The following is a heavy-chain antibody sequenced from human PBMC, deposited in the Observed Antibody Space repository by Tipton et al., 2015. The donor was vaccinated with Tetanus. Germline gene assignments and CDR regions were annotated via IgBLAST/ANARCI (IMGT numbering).Heavy chain of an antibody. CDR1: GFTFSDYS. CDR2: ISYGSTTI. CDR3: AKDTGVTPHYGMDV. D-gene: IGHD2-21*02. Sequence: SLRLSCAASGFTFSDYSMNWVRQAPGKGLEWVSYISYGSTTIYYADSVKGRFTISRDNAKNSLYLQMNSLRAEDTAVYYCAKDTGVTPHYGMDVWGQGTTVTVSS. V-gene: IGHV3-48*01. J-gene: IGHJ6*02.